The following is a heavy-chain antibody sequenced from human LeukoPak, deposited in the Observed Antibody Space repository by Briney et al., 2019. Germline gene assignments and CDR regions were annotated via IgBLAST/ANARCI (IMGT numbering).Heavy chain of an antibody. CDR3: ARAGGYYDSSGYYVPYYYYGMDV. D-gene: IGHD3-22*01. V-gene: IGHV1-3*01. J-gene: IGHJ6*02. CDR1: GYTFTSYA. Sequence: ASVKVSCKASGYTFTSYAMHWVRQAPGQRLEWMGWINAGNGNTKYSQKFQGRVTITRDTSASTAYMELSSLRSEDTAVYYCARAGGYYDSSGYYVPYYYYGMDVWGRGTTVTVSS. CDR2: INAGNGNT.